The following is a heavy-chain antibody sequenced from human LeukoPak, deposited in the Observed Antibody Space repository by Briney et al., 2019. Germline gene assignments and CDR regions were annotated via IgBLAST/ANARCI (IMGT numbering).Heavy chain of an antibody. Sequence: GGSLRLSCTASGFTFGGYAMSWVRQAPGNGLEWVSSIIAGSEDSYYADSVKGRFTISRDNSKSTLYLQMNSLRADDTAVYYCARTIAQYSNTWLYYYYGLDVWGQGTTVTVSS. CDR1: GFTFGGYA. D-gene: IGHD1-7*01. J-gene: IGHJ6*02. CDR3: ARTIAQYSNTWLYYYYGLDV. CDR2: IIAGSEDS. V-gene: IGHV3-23*01.